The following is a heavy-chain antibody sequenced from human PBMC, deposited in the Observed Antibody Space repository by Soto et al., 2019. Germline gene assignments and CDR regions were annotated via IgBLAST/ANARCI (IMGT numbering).Heavy chain of an antibody. CDR1: GFSLSTSGEG. J-gene: IGHJ5*02. V-gene: IGHV2-5*02. D-gene: IGHD3-10*01. CDR2: IYWDGNT. Sequence: QISLKESGPTLVKPTQTLTLTCTFSGFSLSTSGEGVGWIRQPPGKALEWLAVIYWDGNTNYNPSLQTRLAITKDTTWRQVALTVINMTPLDTAIYYCAHMAVWFVGEVWFDPWGQGPLLTVSS. CDR3: AHMAVWFVGEVWFDP.